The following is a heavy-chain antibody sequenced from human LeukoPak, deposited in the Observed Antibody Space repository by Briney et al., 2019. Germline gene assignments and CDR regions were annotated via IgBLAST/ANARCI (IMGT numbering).Heavy chain of an antibody. J-gene: IGHJ4*02. CDR1: GFTFSSYW. Sequence: GGSLRLSCAASGFTFSSYWMSWVRQAPGKGLEWVANIKQDGSEKYFVDSVRGRFTISRDNAKNLLYLQMDGLRAEDAALYYCARDKIVGATLLDYWGQGTQVTVSS. D-gene: IGHD1-26*01. V-gene: IGHV3-7*01. CDR2: IKQDGSEK. CDR3: ARDKIVGATLLDY.